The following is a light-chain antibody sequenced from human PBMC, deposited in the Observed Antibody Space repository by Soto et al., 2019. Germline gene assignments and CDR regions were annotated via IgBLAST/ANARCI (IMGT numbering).Light chain of an antibody. CDR1: SSNIGAGYD. V-gene: IGLV1-40*01. Sequence: QSVLTQPPSVSGAPGQRVTISCTGSSSNIGAGYDVHWYQQLPGTAPKLLIYGNSNRPSGVPDRFSGSKSGTSASLPITGXXXEXEADYYCQSYDSSLSGCVFGGGTKLTVL. J-gene: IGLJ2*01. CDR2: GNS. CDR3: QSYDSSLSGCV.